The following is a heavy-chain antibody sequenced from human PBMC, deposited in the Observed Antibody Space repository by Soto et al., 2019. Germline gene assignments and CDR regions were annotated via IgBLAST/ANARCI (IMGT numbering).Heavy chain of an antibody. D-gene: IGHD6-19*01. CDR1: GFSLSSTRMA. V-gene: IGHV2-5*02. J-gene: IGHJ4*02. Sequence: QITLKESGPTLVKPTQTLTLTCTFSGFSLSSTRMAVGWIRQPPGKALEWLALIYWDDDKRYSTFLKSRLSITKDPSKTQVVLTMSNMDHVYTARYYCAHIVVAGLGYYFDYWGQGTLVTVSS. CDR2: IYWDDDK. CDR3: AHIVVAGLGYYFDY.